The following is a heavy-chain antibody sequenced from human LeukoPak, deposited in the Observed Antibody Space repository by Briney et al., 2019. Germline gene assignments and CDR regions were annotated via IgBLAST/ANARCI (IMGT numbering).Heavy chain of an antibody. Sequence: PGGSLRLSCAASGFTFSSYSMNWVRQAPGKGLEWVSSISSSSSYIYYADSVKGRFTISRDNAKNSLYLQMNSLRAEDTAVYYCARDPIEMATISRGAFDIWGQGTMVTVSS. CDR2: ISSSSSYI. D-gene: IGHD5-24*01. CDR1: GFTFSSYS. J-gene: IGHJ3*02. CDR3: ARDPIEMATISRGAFDI. V-gene: IGHV3-21*01.